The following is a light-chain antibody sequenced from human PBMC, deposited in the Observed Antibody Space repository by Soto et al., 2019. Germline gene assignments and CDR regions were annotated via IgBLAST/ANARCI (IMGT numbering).Light chain of an antibody. CDR2: DAY. V-gene: IGKV3D-20*02. Sequence: IVLTQSPGTLSSSPGERATLSCRASQSVSTSYLAWYQQKPGQAPRLLIYDAYNRATGIPPRFSGSGSGTDFTLTISSLEPEDSAVYYCQQRHMWPITFGQGTRLEIK. CDR3: QQRHMWPIT. J-gene: IGKJ5*01. CDR1: QSVSTSY.